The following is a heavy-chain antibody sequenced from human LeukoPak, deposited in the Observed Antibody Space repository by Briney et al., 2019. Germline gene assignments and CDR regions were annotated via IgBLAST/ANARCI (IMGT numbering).Heavy chain of an antibody. J-gene: IGHJ4*02. Sequence: QPGGSLRLSCAASGFAFSNYAMSWVPQAPGKGLEWVSSISGNDDSTYYADSVEGRFTISRDSSKNTLYLQMNTLRAEDTAVYYCAKNRGYCSGGTCYGDYWGQGTLVTVSS. D-gene: IGHD2-15*01. V-gene: IGHV3-23*01. CDR2: ISGNDDST. CDR1: GFAFSNYA. CDR3: AKNRGYCSGGTCYGDY.